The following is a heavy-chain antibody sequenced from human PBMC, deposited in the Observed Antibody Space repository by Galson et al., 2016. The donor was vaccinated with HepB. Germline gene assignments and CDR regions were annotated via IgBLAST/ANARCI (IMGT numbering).Heavy chain of an antibody. Sequence: SETLSLTCTVSGGSVNSGDYYWSWIRQHPGKGLEWIGFIYYNGGTHNNPSLKSRVTISIDTSKNQFSLKLSSVTAADTAVYYCARGQRGEYDFWSGYYTGFDYWGQGTLVTVSS. D-gene: IGHD3-3*01. CDR2: IYYNGGT. CDR3: ARGQRGEYDFWSGYYTGFDY. J-gene: IGHJ4*02. CDR1: GGSVNSGDYY. V-gene: IGHV4-61*08.